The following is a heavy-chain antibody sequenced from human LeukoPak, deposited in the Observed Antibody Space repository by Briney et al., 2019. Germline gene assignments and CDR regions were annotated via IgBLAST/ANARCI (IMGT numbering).Heavy chain of an antibody. Sequence: GGSLRLSCAASGSTFSSYAMSWVRQAPGKGLEWVSAISGSGGSTYYADSVKGRFTISRDNSKNTLYLQMNSLRAEDTAVYYCAKDRGRYCSSTSCYRLFDYWGQGTLVTVSS. D-gene: IGHD2-2*02. CDR3: AKDRGRYCSSTSCYRLFDY. CDR1: GSTFSSYA. CDR2: ISGSGGST. V-gene: IGHV3-23*01. J-gene: IGHJ4*02.